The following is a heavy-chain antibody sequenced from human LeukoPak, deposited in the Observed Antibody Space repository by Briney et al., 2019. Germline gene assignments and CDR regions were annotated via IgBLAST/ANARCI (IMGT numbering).Heavy chain of an antibody. CDR1: EFSVGSNY. V-gene: IGHV3-66*01. D-gene: IGHD5/OR15-5a*01. CDR3: ARGGYSVYFFSGDY. J-gene: IGHJ4*02. Sequence: GGSLRLSCAASEFSVGSNYMTWVRQAPGKGLEWVSLIYSGGSTYYADSVKGRFTISRDNSKNTLYLQMNSLRAEDTAVYYCARGGYSVYFFSGDYWGQGTLVTVSS. CDR2: IYSGGST.